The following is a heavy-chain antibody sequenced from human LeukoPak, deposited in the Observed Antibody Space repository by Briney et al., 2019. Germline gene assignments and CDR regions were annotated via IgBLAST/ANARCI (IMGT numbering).Heavy chain of an antibody. CDR3: ARGGVPAAVGYWFDP. CDR1: GGTFSSYT. Sequence: SPLKVSCKASGGTFSSYTISWVRQAPGQGLEWMGRIIPILGIANYAQKFQGRVTITADKSTSTAYMELSSLRSEDTAVYYCARGGVPAAVGYWFDPWGQGTLVTVSS. J-gene: IGHJ5*02. V-gene: IGHV1-69*02. D-gene: IGHD2-2*01. CDR2: IIPILGIA.